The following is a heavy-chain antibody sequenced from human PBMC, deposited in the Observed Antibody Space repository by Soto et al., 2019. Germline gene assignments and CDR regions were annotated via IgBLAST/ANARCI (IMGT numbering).Heavy chain of an antibody. Sequence: QVQLVESGGGVVQPGRSLRLSCAASGFTFSSYGMHWVRQAPGKGLELVAVIWYDGSNKYYADSVKGRFTISRDNSKNTLYLQMNSLRAEDTAVYYCARDTTYYDFWSGYWLVPYYGMDVWGQGTTVTVSS. D-gene: IGHD3-3*01. CDR3: ARDTTYYDFWSGYWLVPYYGMDV. J-gene: IGHJ6*02. CDR1: GFTFSSYG. CDR2: IWYDGSNK. V-gene: IGHV3-33*01.